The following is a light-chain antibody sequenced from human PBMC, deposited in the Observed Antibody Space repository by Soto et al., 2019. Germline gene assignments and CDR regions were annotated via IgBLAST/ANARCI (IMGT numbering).Light chain of an antibody. CDR1: SSDVGSYNL. V-gene: IGLV2-23*01. Sequence: QSALTQPASVSGSPGQSITIACTGTSSDVGSYNLVSWYQQHPGKAPKPMIYEGTKRPSGASNRFSGSKSGNTASLTISGLQAEDEADYYCCSYAGSSTYVFGTGTKVTVL. CDR2: EGT. J-gene: IGLJ1*01. CDR3: CSYAGSSTYV.